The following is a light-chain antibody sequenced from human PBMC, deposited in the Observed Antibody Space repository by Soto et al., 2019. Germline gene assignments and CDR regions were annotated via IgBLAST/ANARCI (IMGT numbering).Light chain of an antibody. V-gene: IGKV1-13*02. CDR2: DVS. J-gene: IGKJ5*01. CDR1: QDIRGA. CDR3: HQFNTSPLT. Sequence: AIQLTQSPSSLSASVGDRVTITCRASQDIRGALAWYEQKPGNAPKLLIFDVSTLQSGVPSRFSGSCSGTDFTLTISSLQPEDFGTYYCHQFNTSPLTFGQGPRLEIK.